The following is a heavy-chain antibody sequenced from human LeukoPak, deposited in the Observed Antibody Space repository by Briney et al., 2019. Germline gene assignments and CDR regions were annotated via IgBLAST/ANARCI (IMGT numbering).Heavy chain of an antibody. D-gene: IGHD3-22*01. CDR3: AKSHEPYYYDSSGYYDDY. V-gene: IGHV3-23*01. CDR2: ISAGSGST. Sequence: GGSLRLSCAASGFRFSGYGMSWVRQAPGKGLEWVSSISAGSGSTDYANSVKGRFTISRDDSKNTLYLQMKSLRAEDTAVYYCAKSHEPYYYDSSGYYDDYWGQGTLVTVSS. CDR1: GFRFSGYG. J-gene: IGHJ4*02.